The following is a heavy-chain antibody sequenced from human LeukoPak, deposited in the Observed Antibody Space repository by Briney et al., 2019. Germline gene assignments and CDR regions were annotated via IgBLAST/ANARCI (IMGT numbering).Heavy chain of an antibody. CDR2: IYPGDSDT. D-gene: IGHD2-21*01. J-gene: IGHJ4*02. Sequence: GGSLMISCQGSGYLFTTYWIGWGRQLPGKGLEWMGIIYPGDSDTKYSPSFQGQVTISADKSISTAYLQWSSLKASDTAMYYCGRLNSPRIAIRPIDYWGQGTLVTVSS. CDR3: GRLNSPRIAIRPIDY. V-gene: IGHV5-51*01. CDR1: GYLFTTYW.